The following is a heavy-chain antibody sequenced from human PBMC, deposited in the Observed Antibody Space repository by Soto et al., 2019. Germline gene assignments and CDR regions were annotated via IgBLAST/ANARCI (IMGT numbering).Heavy chain of an antibody. CDR3: AKDLRGSGWGPGGYFYY. CDR1: GFTFSSYG. Sequence: PGGSLRLSCAASGFTFSSYGMHWVRQAPGKGLEWVAVISYDGSNKYYADSVKGRFTISRDNSKNTLYLQMNSLRAEDTAVYYCAKDLRGSGWGPGGYFYYWGQGTLVTVSS. CDR2: ISYDGSNK. D-gene: IGHD6-19*01. V-gene: IGHV3-30*18. J-gene: IGHJ4*02.